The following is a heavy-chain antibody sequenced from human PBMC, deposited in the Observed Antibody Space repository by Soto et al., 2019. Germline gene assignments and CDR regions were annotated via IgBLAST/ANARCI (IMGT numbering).Heavy chain of an antibody. J-gene: IGHJ6*03. V-gene: IGHV1-8*01. CDR2: MNPNSGNT. Sequence: ASVKVSCKASGYTFTSYDINWVRQATGQGLEWMGWMNPNSGNTGYAQKFQGRVTMTRNTSISTAYMELSSLRSEDTAVYYCARGRSSAGYYYYYYMDVWGKGTTVTVSS. D-gene: IGHD6-25*01. CDR3: ARGRSSAGYYYYYYMDV. CDR1: GYTFTSYD.